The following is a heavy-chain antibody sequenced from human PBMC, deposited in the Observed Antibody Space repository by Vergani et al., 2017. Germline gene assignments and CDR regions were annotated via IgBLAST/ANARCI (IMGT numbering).Heavy chain of an antibody. Sequence: VQLVESGGGVVQPGRSLRLSCAASGFTFSSYSMNWVRQAPGKGLEWVSYISSSSSTIYYADSVKGRFTISRDNAKNSLYLQMNSLRAEDTAVYYCASGYCTNGVCSPYDYWGQGTLVTVSS. CDR1: GFTFSSYS. CDR2: ISSSSSTI. V-gene: IGHV3-48*01. CDR3: ASGYCTNGVCSPYDY. D-gene: IGHD2-8*01. J-gene: IGHJ4*02.